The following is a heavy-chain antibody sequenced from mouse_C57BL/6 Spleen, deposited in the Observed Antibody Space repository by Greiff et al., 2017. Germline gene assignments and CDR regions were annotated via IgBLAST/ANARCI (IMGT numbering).Heavy chain of an antibody. CDR3: ANFITTPWFAY. Sequence: EVKLQESGPGLVKPSQSLSLTCSVTGYSITSGYYWNWIRQFPGNKLEWMGYISYDGSNNYNPSLKNRISITRDTSKNQFFLKLNSVTTEDTATYYCANFITTPWFAYWGQGTLVTVSA. CDR1: GYSITSGYY. D-gene: IGHD1-1*01. CDR2: ISYDGSN. J-gene: IGHJ3*01. V-gene: IGHV3-6*01.